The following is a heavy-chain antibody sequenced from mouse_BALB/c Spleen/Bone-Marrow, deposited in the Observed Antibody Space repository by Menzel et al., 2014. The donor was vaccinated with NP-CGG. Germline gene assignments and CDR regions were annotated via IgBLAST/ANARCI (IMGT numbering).Heavy chain of an antibody. CDR2: ISIYYDNT. Sequence: QVQLQQSGPELVRPGESVKISCKGSGFTFTDYAMHWVKRSHAKSLEWIGVISIYYDNTNYNQKFKGKATMTVDKSSSTAYMEIARLTSEDSAIYYCARRKRLPLDYWGQGTPLTVSS. D-gene: IGHD1-2*01. CDR1: GFTFTDYA. CDR3: ARRKRLPLDY. J-gene: IGHJ2*01. V-gene: IGHV1-67*01.